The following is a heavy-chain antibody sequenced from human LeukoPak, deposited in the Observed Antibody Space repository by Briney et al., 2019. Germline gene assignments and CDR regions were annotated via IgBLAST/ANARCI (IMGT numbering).Heavy chain of an antibody. CDR2: INPNSGGT. J-gene: IGHJ4*02. V-gene: IGHV1-2*02. CDR1: GYTFTGYY. CDR3: AREVRHIVVVTAIKPFDY. D-gene: IGHD2-21*02. Sequence: GASVKVSCKASGYTFTGYYMHWVRQAPGQGLEWMGWINPNSGGTNYAQKFQGRVTMTRDTSISTAYMELSRLRSDDTAVYYCAREVRHIVVVTAIKPFDYWGQGTLVTVSS.